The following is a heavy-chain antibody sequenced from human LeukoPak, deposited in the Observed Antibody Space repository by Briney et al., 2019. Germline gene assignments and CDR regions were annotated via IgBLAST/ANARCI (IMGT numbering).Heavy chain of an antibody. CDR2: IDRGSGSI. CDR3: AKDRSENVFDSQLMPNWFDF. CDR1: GFTFEDYA. J-gene: IGHJ5*01. Sequence: HPGGSLRLSCAASGFTFEDYAMRWVRQAPGKGLEWVSSIDRGSGSIAYADSVKGRFTVSRDNAKNSLYLQMNSLRPEDTALYYCAKDRSENVFDSQLMPNWFDFWGQGTLVTVSS. D-gene: IGHD3-3*01. V-gene: IGHV3-9*01.